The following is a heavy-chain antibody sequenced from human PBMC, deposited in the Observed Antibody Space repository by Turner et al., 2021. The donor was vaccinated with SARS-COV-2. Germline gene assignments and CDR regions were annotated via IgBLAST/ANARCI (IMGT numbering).Heavy chain of an antibody. V-gene: IGHV1-24*01. Sequence: QVQLVQSGAEVNKPGASVKVSCKVSGYTLTELSMHWVRQAPGKGLEWMGGFDPEDGETIYAQKFHGRVTMTEDTSTDTAYMELSSLRSEDTAVYYCATGVAVTGTPSAYYYYYGMDVWGQGTTVTVSS. J-gene: IGHJ6*02. D-gene: IGHD6-19*01. CDR3: ATGVAVTGTPSAYYYYYGMDV. CDR2: FDPEDGET. CDR1: GYTLTELS.